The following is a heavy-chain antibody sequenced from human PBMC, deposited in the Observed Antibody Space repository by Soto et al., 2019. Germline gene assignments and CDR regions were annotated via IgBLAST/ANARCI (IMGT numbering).Heavy chain of an antibody. D-gene: IGHD3-22*01. V-gene: IGHV1-69*06. CDR1: GGTFSSYA. CDR2: IIPIFGTA. J-gene: IGHJ5*02. Sequence: SVKVSCKASGGTFSSYAISWVRQAPGQGLEWMGGIIPIFGTANYAQKFQGRVTITADKSTSTAYMELSSLRSEDTAVYYCARDRRTDDSSGYYYGYNWFDPWGQGTLVTVSS. CDR3: ARDRRTDDSSGYYYGYNWFDP.